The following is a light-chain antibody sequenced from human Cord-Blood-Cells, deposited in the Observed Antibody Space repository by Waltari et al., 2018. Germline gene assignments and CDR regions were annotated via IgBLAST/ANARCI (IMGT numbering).Light chain of an antibody. V-gene: IGLV3-19*01. Sequence: SSELTQHHAVPVALGPTARTPCPGHSLRSYYASWYQQKPGQAPVLVSYGKNNRPSGIPDRFSGSSSGNTASLTITGAQAEDEADYYCNSRDSSGNHVVFGGGTKLTVL. J-gene: IGLJ2*01. CDR3: NSRDSSGNHVV. CDR2: GKN. CDR1: SLRSYY.